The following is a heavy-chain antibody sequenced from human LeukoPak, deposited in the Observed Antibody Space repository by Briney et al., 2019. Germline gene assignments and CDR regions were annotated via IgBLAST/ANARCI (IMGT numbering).Heavy chain of an antibody. D-gene: IGHD3-3*01. V-gene: IGHV3-30*04. Sequence: PGRSLRPSCAASGFTFSSYAMHWVRQAPGKGLEWVAVISYDGSNKYYADSVKGRFTISRDNSKNTLYLQMNSLRAEDTAVYYCARDWALEPISSTIFGWFDPWGQGTLVTVSS. J-gene: IGHJ5*02. CDR1: GFTFSSYA. CDR3: ARDWALEPISSTIFGWFDP. CDR2: ISYDGSNK.